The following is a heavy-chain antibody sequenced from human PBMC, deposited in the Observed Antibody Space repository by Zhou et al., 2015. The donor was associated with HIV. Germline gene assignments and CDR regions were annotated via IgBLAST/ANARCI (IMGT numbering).Heavy chain of an antibody. CDR1: GFTFSDYF. Sequence: EVRLVQSGGGSVQPGGSLRLSCTASGFTFSDYFMVWIRLAPGKGLEWVGFIRTKAYGETAEYAASVKGRFTIFRDDSKSIAYLQINSLKTEDTAVYYCTRPRGDGITFGELPPPPFDYWGQGTLVTVSS. D-gene: IGHD3-16*01. J-gene: IGHJ4*02. CDR2: IRTKAYGETA. CDR3: TRPRGDGITFGELPPPPFDY. V-gene: IGHV3-49*03.